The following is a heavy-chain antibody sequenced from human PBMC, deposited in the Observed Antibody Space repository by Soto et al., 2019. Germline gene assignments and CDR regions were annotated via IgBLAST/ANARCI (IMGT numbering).Heavy chain of an antibody. J-gene: IGHJ1*01. CDR1: GGSISSSGYY. CDR2: IYYSGST. V-gene: IGHV4-39*01. CDR3: ASEIVVVVAATRAEYFQH. Sequence: SETLSLTCTVSGGSISSSGYYWGWIRQPPGKGLEWIGSIYYSGSTYYNPSLKSRVTISVDTSKNQFSLKLSSVTAADTAVYYCASEIVVVVAATRAEYFQHWGQGTMVTVYS. D-gene: IGHD2-15*01.